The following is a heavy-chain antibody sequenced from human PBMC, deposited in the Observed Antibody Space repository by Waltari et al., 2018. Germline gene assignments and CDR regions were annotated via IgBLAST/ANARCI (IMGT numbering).Heavy chain of an antibody. CDR1: GFTFNTYW. D-gene: IGHD1-26*01. V-gene: IGHV3-7*01. Sequence: EVQLVESGGGLVQPGGSLRLSCVASGFTFNTYWMSWVRQAPGKGLEWVSNRKQDGSEKYYVDSVRGRFTISTDDAKKSLYLQMNSLRAEDTAVYYCAIVQTIWSLDYWGQRTLVTVSS. J-gene: IGHJ4*02. CDR3: AIVQTIWSLDY. CDR2: RKQDGSEK.